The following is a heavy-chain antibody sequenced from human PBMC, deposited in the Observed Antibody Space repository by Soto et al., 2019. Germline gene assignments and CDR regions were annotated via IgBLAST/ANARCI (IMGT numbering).Heavy chain of an antibody. CDR2: INHSGST. CDR3: ARGGFKGYLVPAAIIDY. J-gene: IGHJ4*02. CDR1: GGSFSGYY. V-gene: IGHV4-34*01. Sequence: QVQLQQWGAGLLKPSETLSLTCAVYGGSFSGYYWSWIRQPPGKGLEWIGEINHSGSTNYNPSLKSRVTISVDTSKHQFSLKLSSVTAADTAVYYCARGGFKGYLVPAAIIDYWGQGTLVTVSS. D-gene: IGHD2-2*01.